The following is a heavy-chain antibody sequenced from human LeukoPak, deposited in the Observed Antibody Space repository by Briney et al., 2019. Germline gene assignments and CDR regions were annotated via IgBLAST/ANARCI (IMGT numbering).Heavy chain of an antibody. CDR2: IYTSGST. CDR1: GCSISSGSYY. Sequence: PSETLSLTCTVSGCSISSGSYYWSWIRQPAGKGLEWIGRIYTSGSTNYNPSLKSRVTISVDTSKNQFSLKLSSVTAADTAVYYCARDEQVYDYVWGSYRELVAFDIWGQGTMVTVSS. J-gene: IGHJ3*02. D-gene: IGHD3-16*01. V-gene: IGHV4-61*02. CDR3: ARDEQVYDYVWGSYRELVAFDI.